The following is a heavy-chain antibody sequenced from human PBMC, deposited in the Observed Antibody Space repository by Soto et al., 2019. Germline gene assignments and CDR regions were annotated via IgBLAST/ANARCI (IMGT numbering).Heavy chain of an antibody. CDR3: ARDAYLLRRIYYFDY. V-gene: IGHV3-48*02. CDR2: ISSSSSTI. Sequence: EVQLVESGGGLVQPGGSLRLSCAASGFTFSSYSMNWVRQAPGKGLEWVSYISSSSSTIYYADSVKGRFTISRDNAKNSLYLQMNSLRDEDTAVYYCARDAYLLRRIYYFDYWGQGTLVTVSS. D-gene: IGHD1-26*01. J-gene: IGHJ4*02. CDR1: GFTFSSYS.